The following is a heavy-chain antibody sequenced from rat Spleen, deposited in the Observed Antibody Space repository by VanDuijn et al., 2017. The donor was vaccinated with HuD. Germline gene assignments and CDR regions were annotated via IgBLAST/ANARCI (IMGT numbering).Heavy chain of an antibody. CDR2: ITNTGGSI. CDR3: ATAGSRISRFAY. CDR1: GFTFSGYW. D-gene: IGHD2-7*01. J-gene: IGHJ3*01. Sequence: EVQLVETGGGLVQPGGSLQLSCVASGFTFSGYWMYWIRQAPGKGLEWVASITNTGGSIYYPDSVKGRFTISRDNAKSTLYLQMDSLGSGDTATYYCATAGSRISRFAYWGQGTLVTVSS. V-gene: IGHV5-31*01.